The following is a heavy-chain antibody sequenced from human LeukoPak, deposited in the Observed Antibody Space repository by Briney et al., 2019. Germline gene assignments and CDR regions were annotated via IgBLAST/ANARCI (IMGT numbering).Heavy chain of an antibody. Sequence: GASVKVSCKASGYTFTSYDINWVRQATGQGLEWMGWMNPNSGNTGYAQKFQGRVTMTRDTSISTAYMELSRLRSDDTAVYYCARGHTYYYGSGSYLYWGQGTLVTVSS. CDR2: MNPNSGNT. CDR1: GYTFTSYD. CDR3: ARGHTYYYGSGSYLY. J-gene: IGHJ4*02. V-gene: IGHV1-8*01. D-gene: IGHD3-10*01.